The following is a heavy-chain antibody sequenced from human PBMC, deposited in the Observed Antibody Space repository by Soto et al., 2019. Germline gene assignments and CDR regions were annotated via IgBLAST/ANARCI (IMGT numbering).Heavy chain of an antibody. J-gene: IGHJ4*02. D-gene: IGHD6-19*01. Sequence: SETLSLTCAVYGLSFSGYYWSWIRQPPGKGLEWIGYIYHSGSTYYNPSLKSRVTISVDTSKNQFSLKLNSVTAADTAVYYCARDTNGWSYFDYWGQGTLVTVSS. CDR3: ARDTNGWSYFDY. CDR2: IYHSGST. V-gene: IGHV4-30-2*05. CDR1: GLSFSGYY.